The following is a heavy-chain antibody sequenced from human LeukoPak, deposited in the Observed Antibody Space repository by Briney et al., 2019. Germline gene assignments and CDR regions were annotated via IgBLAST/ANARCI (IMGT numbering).Heavy chain of an antibody. CDR1: GFHVNYW. CDR3: AGGGGFLTDC. Sequence: GGSLRPSCAASGFHVNYWMSWVRQAPGKGLEWVATMTHDGSDKYYLDSVNGRFTISRDSAKNSIYLQMNSLRVEDTAIYYCAGGGGFLTDCWGQGTLVTVSS. J-gene: IGHJ4*02. D-gene: IGHD3-10*01. CDR2: MTHDGSDK. V-gene: IGHV3-7*03.